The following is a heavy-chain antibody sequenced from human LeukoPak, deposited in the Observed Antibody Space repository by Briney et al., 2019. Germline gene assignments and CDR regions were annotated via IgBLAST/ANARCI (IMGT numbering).Heavy chain of an antibody. CDR1: GFTFSSYA. CDR3: ARDPNGDYVGAFEM. CDR2: IRSGGGGT. J-gene: IGHJ3*02. V-gene: IGHV3-23*01. Sequence: GRSMRLSCAASGFTFSSYAMHWVRQAPGRGLEWVSAIRSGGGGTLYADSVKGRFTISRDNSKNTLFLQMNNMRAEDTAVYYCARDPNGDYVGAFEMWGPGTKVTVS. D-gene: IGHD4-17*01.